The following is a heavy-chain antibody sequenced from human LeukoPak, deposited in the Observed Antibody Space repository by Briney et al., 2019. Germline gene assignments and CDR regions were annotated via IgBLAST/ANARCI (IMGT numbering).Heavy chain of an antibody. D-gene: IGHD6-6*01. CDR1: GGSISSGGYY. J-gene: IGHJ4*02. V-gene: IGHV4-31*03. CDR3: ARDRWGSIAARRELDY. CDR2: IYYSGST. Sequence: TLSLTCTVSGGSISSGGYYWSWIRQHPGKGLEWIGYIYYSGSTYYNPSLKSRVTISVDTSKNQFSLKLSSVTAADTAVYYCARDRWGSIAARRELDYWGQGTLVTVSS.